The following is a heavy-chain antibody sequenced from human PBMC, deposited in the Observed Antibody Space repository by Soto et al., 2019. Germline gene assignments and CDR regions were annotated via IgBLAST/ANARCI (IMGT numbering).Heavy chain of an antibody. CDR3: ARDGVGATTFFGFRDY. D-gene: IGHD1-26*01. Sequence: QVQLVESGGGVVQPGGSLRLSCAASASIFKGHGMHWVRQVPGKGLEWVAIIRYDGSDEHDGDYVEGRFTISRDNSKNMLYLQMNSLRAEDTAVYYCARDGVGATTFFGFRDYWGQGTMVTVSS. V-gene: IGHV3-30*02. CDR2: IRYDGSDE. CDR1: ASIFKGHG. J-gene: IGHJ4*02.